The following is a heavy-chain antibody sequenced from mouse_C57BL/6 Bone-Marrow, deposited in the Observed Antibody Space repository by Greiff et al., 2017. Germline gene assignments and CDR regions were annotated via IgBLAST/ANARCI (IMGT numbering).Heavy chain of an antibody. J-gene: IGHJ1*03. V-gene: IGHV14-4*01. Sequence: EVQLQQSGAELVRPGASVKLSCTASGFNIKDDYMHWVKQRPEQGLEWIGWIDPENGDTEYASKFQGKATITADTSSNTAYLQLSSLTSEDTAVYYCTTDGSSPYWYFDVWGTGTTVTVSS. CDR2: IDPENGDT. CDR3: TTDGSSPYWYFDV. D-gene: IGHD1-1*01. CDR1: GFNIKDDY.